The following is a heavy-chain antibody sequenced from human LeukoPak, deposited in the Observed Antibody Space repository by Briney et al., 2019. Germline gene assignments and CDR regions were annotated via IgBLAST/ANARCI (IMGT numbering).Heavy chain of an antibody. CDR2: MNPNSGNT. V-gene: IGHV1-8*02. CDR3: ARGYYDSSGYYIRAFDI. D-gene: IGHD3-22*01. Sequence: ASVKVSCKASGYTFTGYYMHWVRQAPGQGLEWMGWMNPNSGNTGYAQKFQGRVTMTRNTSISTAYMELSSLRAEDTAVYYCARGYYDSSGYYIRAFDIWGQGTMVTVSS. CDR1: GYTFTGYY. J-gene: IGHJ3*02.